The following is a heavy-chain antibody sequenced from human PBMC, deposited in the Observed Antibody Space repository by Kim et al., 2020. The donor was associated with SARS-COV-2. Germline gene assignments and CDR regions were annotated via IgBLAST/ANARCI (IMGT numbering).Heavy chain of an antibody. V-gene: IGHV3-21*01. CDR1: GFSIRSHN. CDR2: ISISSSSI. CDR3: VRDRGWYGEVNYDAFDI. J-gene: IGHJ3*02. Sequence: GGSLRLSCEASGFSIRSHNMNWVRQAPGKGLEWVSFISISSSSIYYGDSVKGRFTISRDNAKNSLYLQMNSVRAEDTALYYCVRDRGWYGEVNYDAFDIWGQGTMVTVSS. D-gene: IGHD3-10*01.